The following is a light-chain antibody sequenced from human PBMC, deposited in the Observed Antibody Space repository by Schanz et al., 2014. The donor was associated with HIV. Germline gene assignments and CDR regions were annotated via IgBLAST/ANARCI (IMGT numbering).Light chain of an antibody. CDR3: SSYTGSSSVI. CDR2: GVT. V-gene: IGLV2-14*02. CDR1: SNTVDNYNL. J-gene: IGLJ2*01. Sequence: QSALAQPASVSGSPGQSITISCTGTSNTVDNYNLVSWYQLHPGKAPKLLIYGVTDRPSGVSNRFSGSKSGNTASLTVSGLQAEDEADYYCSSYTGSSSVIFGGGTKLTVL.